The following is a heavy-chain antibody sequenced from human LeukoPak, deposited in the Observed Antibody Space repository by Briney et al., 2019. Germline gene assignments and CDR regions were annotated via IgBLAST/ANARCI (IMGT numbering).Heavy chain of an antibody. J-gene: IGHJ4*02. CDR2: IKEDGSDK. CDR3: ARDTYRFYDY. V-gene: IGHV3-7*01. Sequence: GGSLRLSCAAPGFTFSDYWMGWVRRAPGKGLEWVASIKEDGSDKYYVDSVKGRFTISRDNAKNSLYLQMNSLRADDTAVYFCARDTYRFYDYWGQGTLDTVSS. CDR1: GFTFSDYW.